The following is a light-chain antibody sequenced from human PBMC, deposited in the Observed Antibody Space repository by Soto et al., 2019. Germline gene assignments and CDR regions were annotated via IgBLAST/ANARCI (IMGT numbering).Light chain of an antibody. V-gene: IGLV2-8*01. Sequence: LTQPPSASGSPGQSVTISCTGTRDDVGGYNYVSWFQHHPGKAPKLMIYEVYKRPSGVPARFSGSKSGNTASLTVSGLQAGDEATYYCSSYVTSNVVVFGGGTKVTVL. J-gene: IGLJ2*01. CDR3: SSYVTSNVVV. CDR2: EVY. CDR1: RDDVGGYNY.